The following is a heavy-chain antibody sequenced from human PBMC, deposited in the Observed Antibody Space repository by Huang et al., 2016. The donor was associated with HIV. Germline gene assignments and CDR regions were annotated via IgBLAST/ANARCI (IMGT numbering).Heavy chain of an antibody. D-gene: IGHD6-6*01. V-gene: IGHV4-59*01. CDR2: IYYSGRT. Sequence: QVQLQESGPGLVKPSETLSLTCTVSGGSMSSYYWSWIRQPPGKGLEWIGYIYYSGRTTYNPTLNRRVTISVVTSKNQFTLRLSSVTAADTAVYYCASASIAARRWFDPWGQGSLVTVSS. CDR3: ASASIAARRWFDP. J-gene: IGHJ5*02. CDR1: GGSMSSYY.